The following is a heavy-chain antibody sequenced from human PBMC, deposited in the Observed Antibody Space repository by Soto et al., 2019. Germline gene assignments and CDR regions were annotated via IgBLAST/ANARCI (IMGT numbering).Heavy chain of an antibody. CDR1: GGSFSGYQ. J-gene: IGHJ6*03. CDR3: ARGLILWFGELSRRGGYYYYMDV. D-gene: IGHD3-10*01. Sequence: QVQLQQWGAGLLKPSETLSLTCAVYGGSFSGYQWTWIRQTPGKGLEWIGEINDSGNINYNPSLKSRVTIWVDTAKKQISLKLSSVHAADTAVYYCARGLILWFGELSRRGGYYYYMDVWGKGTTVTVSS. V-gene: IGHV4-34*01. CDR2: INDSGNI.